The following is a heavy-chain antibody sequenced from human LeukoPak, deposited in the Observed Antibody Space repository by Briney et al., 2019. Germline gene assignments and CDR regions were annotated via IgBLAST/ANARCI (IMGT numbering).Heavy chain of an antibody. CDR2: ISWNSGSI. CDR3: ARDWSSSWFPLLDY. CDR1: GFTFDDYA. D-gene: IGHD6-13*01. J-gene: IGHJ4*02. V-gene: IGHV3-9*01. Sequence: GGSLRLSCAASGFTFDDYAMHWVRQAPGKGLEWVSGISWNSGSIGYADSVKGRFTISRDNSKNTLYLQMNSLRADDAAVYYSARDWSSSWFPLLDYWGQGTLVTVSS.